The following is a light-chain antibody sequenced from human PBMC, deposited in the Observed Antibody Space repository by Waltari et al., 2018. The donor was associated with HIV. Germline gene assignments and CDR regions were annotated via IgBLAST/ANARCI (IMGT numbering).Light chain of an antibody. CDR3: KQDLQAPYT. V-gene: IGKV2-28*01. Sequence: ILMTQSPLPLPVPPGGLASISYRTRQRFLLTIGKNNLAWYLQKPGQAPQLLIYVGSIRASGVPDRFIGGGSETDFTLKISRVEAEDVGVYYCKQDLQAPYTFGEGTKVEIK. J-gene: IGKJ2*01. CDR1: QRFLLTIGKNN. CDR2: VGS.